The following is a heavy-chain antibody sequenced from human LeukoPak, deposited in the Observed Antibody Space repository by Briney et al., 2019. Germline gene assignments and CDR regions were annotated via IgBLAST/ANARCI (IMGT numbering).Heavy chain of an antibody. CDR1: GGSFSGYY. CDR2: INHSGST. V-gene: IGHV4-34*01. Sequence: SETLSLTCAVYGGSFSGYYWSWIRQPPGKGLEWIGEINHSGSTNYNPSLKSRVTISVDTSKNQFSLKLSSVTAADTAVYYCARVVDYYDPPLIDYWGQGTLVTVSS. D-gene: IGHD3-22*01. CDR3: ARVVDYYDPPLIDY. J-gene: IGHJ4*02.